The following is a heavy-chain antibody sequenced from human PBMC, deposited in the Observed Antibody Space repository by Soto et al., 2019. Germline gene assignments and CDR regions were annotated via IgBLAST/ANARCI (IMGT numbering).Heavy chain of an antibody. CDR2: IYPGDSDT. V-gene: IGHV5-51*01. CDR3: ARCLATEMQGLYYYYGMDV. J-gene: IGHJ6*02. D-gene: IGHD1-26*01. Sequence: GESLKISCKGSGYSFTSYWIGWVRQMPGKGLEWMGIIYPGDSDTRYSPSFQGQVTISADKSISTAYLQWSSLKASDTAMYYCARCLATEMQGLYYYYGMDVWGQGTTVTVSS. CDR1: GYSFTSYW.